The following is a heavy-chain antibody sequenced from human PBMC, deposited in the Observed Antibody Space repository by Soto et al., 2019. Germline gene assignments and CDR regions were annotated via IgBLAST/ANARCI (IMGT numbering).Heavy chain of an antibody. CDR1: EFTFSSYA. CDR3: AKSLGNYYYYYGIDV. CDR2: VSPSGDST. J-gene: IGHJ6*02. Sequence: GGSLRLSCAASEFTFSSYAMGWVRQAPGEGLEWVSAVSPSGDSTFYADSVKGRFTISRDNSKNTLYLQMNSLRAEDTAVYYCAKSLGNYYYYYGIDVWGQGTTVTVSS. V-gene: IGHV3-23*01. D-gene: IGHD1-26*01.